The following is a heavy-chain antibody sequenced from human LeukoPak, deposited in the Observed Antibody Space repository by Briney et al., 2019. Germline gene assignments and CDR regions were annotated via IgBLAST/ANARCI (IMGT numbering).Heavy chain of an antibody. D-gene: IGHD2-2*02. J-gene: IGHJ5*02. CDR3: ARDGVVPAAVLAANWFDP. CDR2: INPSGGTT. Sequence: ASVKVSCKASGYTFTSYYMHWVRQAPGQGLEWKGIINPSGGTTNYAQKFQGRVTMTRDTSTSTVSMELSSLRSEDTAVYYCARDGVVPAAVLAANWFDPWGQGTLVTVSS. V-gene: IGHV1-46*03. CDR1: GYTFTSYY.